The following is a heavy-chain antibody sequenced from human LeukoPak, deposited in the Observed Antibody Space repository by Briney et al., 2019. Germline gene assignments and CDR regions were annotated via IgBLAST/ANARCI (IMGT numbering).Heavy chain of an antibody. CDR1: GGSVSSSGYY. J-gene: IGHJ4*02. CDR3: ATPRGYTSGWSGIFDY. V-gene: IGHV4-61*08. CDR2: IYYSGST. Sequence: SETLSLTCTVSGGSVSSSGYYWSWMRQSPGKGLEWIGYIYYSGSTIYNPSLKGRVTISLDTSKNQFSLKLSSVTAADTAVYYCATPRGYTSGWSGIFDYWGQGTLVTVSS. D-gene: IGHD6-19*01.